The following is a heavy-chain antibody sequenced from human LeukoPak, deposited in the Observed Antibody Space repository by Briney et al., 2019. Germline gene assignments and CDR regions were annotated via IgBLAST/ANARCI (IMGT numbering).Heavy chain of an antibody. CDR1: GYSFTSYW. J-gene: IGHJ4*02. Sequence: GESLKISCKGSGYSFTSYWIGWVRQMPGKGLEWMGIIYPGDSDTRYSPSFQGQVTISADKSISTAYLQWSSLKASDTAMYYCARGYCSSTSCYPLFDYWGRGTLVTVSS. D-gene: IGHD2-2*01. V-gene: IGHV5-51*01. CDR2: IYPGDSDT. CDR3: ARGYCSSTSCYPLFDY.